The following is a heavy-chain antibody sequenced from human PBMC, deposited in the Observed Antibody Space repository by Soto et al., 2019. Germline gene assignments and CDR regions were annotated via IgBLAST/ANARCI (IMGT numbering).Heavy chain of an antibody. D-gene: IGHD2-2*01. CDR2: IYYSGST. J-gene: IGHJ5*02. V-gene: IGHV4-31*03. Sequence: SETLSLTCTVSGGSISSGGYYWSWIRQHPGKGLEWIGYIYYSGSTYYNPSLKSRVTISVDTSKNQFSLKLSSVTAADTAVYYCARDMGHCSSTSCYGDWFDPWGQGTLVTVSS. CDR3: ARDMGHCSSTSCYGDWFDP. CDR1: GGSISSGGYY.